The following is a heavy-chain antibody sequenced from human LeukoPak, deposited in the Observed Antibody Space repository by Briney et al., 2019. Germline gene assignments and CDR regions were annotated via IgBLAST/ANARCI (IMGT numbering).Heavy chain of an antibody. D-gene: IGHD4-23*01. CDR2: IYHSGST. CDR1: GYSLSSGYY. CDR3: ARVSPVVDF. V-gene: IGHV4-38-2*02. J-gene: IGHJ4*02. Sequence: SETLSLTCTVSGYSLSSGYYWGWIRQPPGKGLEWSGRIYHSGSTYYNPSLKSRVTISVDTSKDQFSLKLSSGTAADTAVYDCARVSPVVDFWGQRTLVTVSS.